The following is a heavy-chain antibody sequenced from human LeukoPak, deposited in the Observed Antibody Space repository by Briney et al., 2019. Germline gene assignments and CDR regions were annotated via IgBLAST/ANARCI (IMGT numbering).Heavy chain of an antibody. CDR1: GYSFTSYW. Sequence: GEYLMIPCKGSGYSFTSYWIGWVRQMPGKGLEWMGIIYPGDSDTRYSPSFQGQVTISADKSISTAYLQWSSLKASDTAMYYCARLAYCGGGCYSFGYWGQGTLVTVSS. D-gene: IGHD2-21*02. CDR2: IYPGDSDT. V-gene: IGHV5-51*01. J-gene: IGHJ4*02. CDR3: ARLAYCGGGCYSFGY.